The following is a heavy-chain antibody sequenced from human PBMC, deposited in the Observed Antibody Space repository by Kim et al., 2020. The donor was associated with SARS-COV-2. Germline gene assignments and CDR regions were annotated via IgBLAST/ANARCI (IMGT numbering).Heavy chain of an antibody. V-gene: IGHV4-34*01. CDR3: ARGHSVSSSLGGGWFDP. CDR2: INHSGST. D-gene: IGHD6-13*01. J-gene: IGHJ5*02. CDR1: GGSFSGYY. Sequence: SETLSLTCAVYGGSFSGYYWSWIRQPPGKGLEWIGEINHSGSTNYNPSLKSRVTISVDTSKNQFSLKLSSVTAADTAVYYCARGHSVSSSLGGGWFDPWGQGTLVTVSS.